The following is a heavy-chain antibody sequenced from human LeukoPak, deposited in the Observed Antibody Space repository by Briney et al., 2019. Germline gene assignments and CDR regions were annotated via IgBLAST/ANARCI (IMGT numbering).Heavy chain of an antibody. CDR1: GDSVSSNSAA. Sequence: SQTLSLTCAISGDSVSSNSAAWNWIRQSPSRGLEWLGRTYYRSKWYNDYAVSVKSRITINPDTSKNQFSLQPNSVTPEDTAVYYCARVSDSSSSVDGYYYYGMDVWGQGTTVTVSS. D-gene: IGHD6-6*01. CDR3: ARVSDSSSSVDGYYYYGMDV. CDR2: TYYRSKWYN. J-gene: IGHJ6*02. V-gene: IGHV6-1*01.